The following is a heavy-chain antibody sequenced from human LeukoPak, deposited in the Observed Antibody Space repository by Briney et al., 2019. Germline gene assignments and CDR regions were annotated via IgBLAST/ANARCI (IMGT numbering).Heavy chain of an antibody. J-gene: IGHJ4*02. D-gene: IGHD3-22*01. CDR3: ARGDNYYDSSGYYYFDY. CDR2: ISAYNGNT. CDR1: GYTFTSYG. Sequence: GASVKVSCKASGYTFTSYGISWVRQAPGQGLEWMGWISAYNGNTNYAQKLQGRVTMTTDTSTSTAYMELRSLRSDDTAVYYCARGDNYYDSSGYYYFDYWGQGTLVTVSS. V-gene: IGHV1-18*01.